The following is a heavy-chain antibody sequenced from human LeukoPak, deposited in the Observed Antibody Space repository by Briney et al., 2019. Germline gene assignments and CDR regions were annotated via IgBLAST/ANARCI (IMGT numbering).Heavy chain of an antibody. CDR1: GYTFTSYG. D-gene: IGHD3-10*01. CDR2: ISAYNGNT. J-gene: IGHJ5*02. CDR3: ARDIPARITMVRGVIIALNWFDP. V-gene: IGHV1-18*01. Sequence: PGASVKVSCTASGYTFTSYGISWVRQAPGQGLEWMGWISAYNGNTNYAQKLQGRVTMTTDTSTSTAYMELRSLRSDDTAVYYCARDIPARITMVRGVIIALNWFDPWGQGTLVTVSS.